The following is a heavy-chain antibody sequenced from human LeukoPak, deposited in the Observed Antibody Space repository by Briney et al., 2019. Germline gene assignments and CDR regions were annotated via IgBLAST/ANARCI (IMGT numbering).Heavy chain of an antibody. V-gene: IGHV3-21*01. D-gene: IGHD5-24*01. CDR2: ISDTNKYI. J-gene: IGHJ4*02. Sequence: GGSLRLSCAASGFCFSFYSVTWVRKDPGDGLEWVASISDTNKYIYYTDSVKRRFTISRDDTKNSLYLQMSSLRIEDTADYYCARDGRRVGYMPDHFDYWGQGTLVTVSS. CDR3: ARDGRRVGYMPDHFDY. CDR1: GFCFSFYS.